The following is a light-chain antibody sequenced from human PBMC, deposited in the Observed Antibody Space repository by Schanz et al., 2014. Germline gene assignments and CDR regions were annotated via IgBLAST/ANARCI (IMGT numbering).Light chain of an antibody. CDR3: HQYGISPFT. Sequence: DIVLTQSPGTLSLSPGERATLSCRASQSVGSNYLAWYQQTPGQAPRLLISGASSRATGIPDRFSGSGSGTDFTLTISRLEPEDSAVYYCHQYGISPFTFGPGTKVDIK. CDR2: GAS. V-gene: IGKV3-20*01. CDR1: QSVGSNY. J-gene: IGKJ3*01.